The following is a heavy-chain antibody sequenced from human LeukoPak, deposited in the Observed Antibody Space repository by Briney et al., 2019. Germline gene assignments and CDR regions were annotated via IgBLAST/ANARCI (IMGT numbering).Heavy chain of an antibody. CDR2: IYYSGST. V-gene: IGHV4-59*01. Sequence: SETLSLTCTVSGGSISSYYWSWIRQPPGKGLEWIGYIYYSGSTNYNPSLKSRVTISVYTSKNQFSLKLSSVTAADTAVYYCARCAEYYDFWSGYRAGYMDVWVKGTTVTVSS. D-gene: IGHD3-3*01. CDR1: GGSISSYY. J-gene: IGHJ6*03. CDR3: ARCAEYYDFWSGYRAGYMDV.